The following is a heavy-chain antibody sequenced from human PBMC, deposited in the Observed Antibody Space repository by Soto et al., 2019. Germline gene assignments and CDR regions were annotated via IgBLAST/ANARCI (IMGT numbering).Heavy chain of an antibody. J-gene: IGHJ6*03. V-gene: IGHV1-46*01. D-gene: IGHD4-4*01. CDR3: ARFSEGYSGLKGYYYMDV. Sequence: ASVKVSCKASGYTFTNYHMHWVRQAPGQGLEWMGIINPNGGSTSYAQKFQGRVTMTRDTSTSTVYMELSSLRSEDTAVYYCARFSEGYSGLKGYYYMDVWGKGTTVTVSS. CDR1: GYTFTNYH. CDR2: INPNGGST.